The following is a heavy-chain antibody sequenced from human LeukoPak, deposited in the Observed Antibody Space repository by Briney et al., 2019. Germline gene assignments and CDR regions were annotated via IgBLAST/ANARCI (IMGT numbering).Heavy chain of an antibody. D-gene: IGHD3-22*01. V-gene: IGHV1-46*01. J-gene: IGHJ3*02. CDR3: ARDPGSYYDSSAQMSGGAFDI. CDR2: INPSGSST. Sequence: ASVKVSCKASGGTFTSHYMHWVRQAPGQGLEWMGLINPSGSSTLYAQKFQGRVTMTRDVSTSTVYMELSSLRSEDTAVYYCARDPGSYYDSSAQMSGGAFDIWGQGTMVTVSS. CDR1: GGTFTSHY.